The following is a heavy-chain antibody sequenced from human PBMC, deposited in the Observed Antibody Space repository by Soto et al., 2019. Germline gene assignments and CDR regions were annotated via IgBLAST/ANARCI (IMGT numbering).Heavy chain of an antibody. V-gene: IGHV3-33*01. CDR1: GFTFSSYG. J-gene: IGHJ4*02. CDR3: ARDYQLPRAPLRYYFDY. CDR2: IWYDGSNK. D-gene: IGHD2-2*01. Sequence: PGVSLRLSCAASGFTFSSYGMHWVRQAPGKGLEWVAVIWYDGSNKYYADSVKGRFTISRDNSKNTLYLQMNSLRAEDTAVYYCARDYQLPRAPLRYYFDYWGQGTLVTVSS.